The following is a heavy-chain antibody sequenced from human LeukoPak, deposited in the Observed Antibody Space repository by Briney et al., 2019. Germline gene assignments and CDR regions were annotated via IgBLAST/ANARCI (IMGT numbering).Heavy chain of an antibody. V-gene: IGHV3-30*18. CDR1: GFTFSSYG. D-gene: IGHD2-8*02. CDR2: ISYDGSNK. J-gene: IGHJ4*02. CDR3: AKMVLGGYYFDY. Sequence: GGSLRLSCAASGFTFSSYGMHWVRQAPGKGLEWVAVISYDGSNKYYADSVKGRFTISRDNSKNTLYLQMNSLRAEDTAVYYCAKMVLGGYYFDYWGQGTLVTVSS.